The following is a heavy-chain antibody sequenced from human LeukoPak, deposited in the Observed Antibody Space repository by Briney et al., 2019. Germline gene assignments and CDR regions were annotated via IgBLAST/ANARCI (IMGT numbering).Heavy chain of an antibody. J-gene: IGHJ6*02. CDR1: GFTFSDFA. CDR2: ISDWGASI. V-gene: IGHV3-23*01. D-gene: IGHD6-25*01. Sequence: AGGSLRLSCVASGFTFSDFAMSWVHQAPGKGLEWVSTISDWGASIYYADSVKGRFTISRVNSKNTLYFQMNNLRAEDTAVYYCASGSAFDVWGQGATVTVSS. CDR3: ASGSAFDV.